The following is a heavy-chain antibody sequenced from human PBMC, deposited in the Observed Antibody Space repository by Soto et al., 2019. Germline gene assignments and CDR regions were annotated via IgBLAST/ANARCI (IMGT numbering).Heavy chain of an antibody. J-gene: IGHJ6*02. CDR1: GGTFSSYT. Sequence: QVQLVQSGAEVKKPGSSVKVSCKASGGTFSSYTISWVREATGQGLEWMGRIIPILGIANYAQKFQGRVTITADNSTSSAHMELSSLRSQDTAVYYCSREEPSGDYDSGMYVWGQAPTFTVSS. CDR2: IIPILGIA. V-gene: IGHV1-69*08. CDR3: SREEPSGDYDSGMYV.